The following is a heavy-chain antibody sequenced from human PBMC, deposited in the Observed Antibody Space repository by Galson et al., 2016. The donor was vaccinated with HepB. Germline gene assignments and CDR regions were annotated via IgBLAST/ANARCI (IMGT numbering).Heavy chain of an antibody. V-gene: IGHV4-59*01. CDR2: VGYNGDT. Sequence: ETLSPTCTVAGGSINNYYWHWIRQPPGKGLEWVGFVGYNGDTRYNPSLRGRITISLDTPKNQFSLKLNSLTPADTAVYYCSREWSSFEFWGQGILVTVSS. D-gene: IGHD2-15*01. CDR3: SREWSSFEF. J-gene: IGHJ4*02. CDR1: GGSINNYY.